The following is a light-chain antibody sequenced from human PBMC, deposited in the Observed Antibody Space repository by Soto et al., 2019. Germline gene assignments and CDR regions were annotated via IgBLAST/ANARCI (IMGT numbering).Light chain of an antibody. V-gene: IGKV1-39*01. CDR1: QSIANY. CDR3: QQTYATPRT. CDR2: AAS. Sequence: DIQMTQSPSSLSASVGDRVTISCRASQSIANYLSWYQQEPGKAPKLLIYAASRLQSGAPSRFSGSGSGTEFTLTITSLQPEDFATYFCQQTYATPRTFGQGTKVEIK. J-gene: IGKJ1*01.